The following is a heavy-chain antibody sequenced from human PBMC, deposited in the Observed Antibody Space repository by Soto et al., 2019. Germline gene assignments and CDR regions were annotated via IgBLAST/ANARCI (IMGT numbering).Heavy chain of an antibody. CDR3: ARSAMAGDYYYYGMDV. J-gene: IGHJ6*02. Sequence: ASVKVSCKASGYTFSSYAITWVLQAPGQGLEWMGWVSVYSGKTSYAQKLQDRVTMSTDTSTSTAYMELRGLRSDDTAFYYCARSAMAGDYYYYGMDVWGRGTTVTVSS. CDR1: GYTFSSYA. V-gene: IGHV1-18*04. D-gene: IGHD6-19*01. CDR2: VSVYSGKT.